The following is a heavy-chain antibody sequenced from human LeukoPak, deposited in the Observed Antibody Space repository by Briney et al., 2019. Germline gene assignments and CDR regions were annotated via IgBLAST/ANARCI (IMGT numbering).Heavy chain of an antibody. CDR3: ARKENVYYYFDY. Sequence: SDTLSLTCAVSGYSITSSSWWGWIRQPPGKGLEWIGYIYHSGTTYYNPSLQSRVTMSVDTSKNQFSLKLSSVTAVDTAVYYCARKENVYYYFDYWGQGTLVSVSS. V-gene: IGHV4-28*01. J-gene: IGHJ4*02. CDR1: GYSITSSSW. CDR2: IYHSGTT. D-gene: IGHD3-10*01.